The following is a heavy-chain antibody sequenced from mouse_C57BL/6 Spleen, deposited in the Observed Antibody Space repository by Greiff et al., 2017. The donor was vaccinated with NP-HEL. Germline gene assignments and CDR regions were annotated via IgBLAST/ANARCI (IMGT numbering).Heavy chain of an antibody. V-gene: IGHV1-59*01. J-gene: IGHJ4*01. CDR2: IDPSDSYT. Sequence: VQLQQPGAELVRPGTSVKLSCKASGYTFTSYWMHWVKQRPGQGLEWIGVIDPSDSYTNYNQKFKGKATLTVDTSSSTAYMQLSSLTSEDSAVYYCASGYDGGPYYYAMDYWGQGTSVTVSS. CDR1: GYTFTSYW. CDR3: ASGYDGGPYYYAMDY. D-gene: IGHD2-2*01.